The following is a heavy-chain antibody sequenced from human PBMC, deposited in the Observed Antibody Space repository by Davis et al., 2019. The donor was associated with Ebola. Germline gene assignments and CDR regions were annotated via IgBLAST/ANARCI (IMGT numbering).Heavy chain of an antibody. CDR1: GFTVSSNY. D-gene: IGHD4-17*01. CDR2: IYSGGST. Sequence: GESLKISCAASGFTVSSNYMSWVRQAPGKGLEWVSVIYSGGSTYYADSVKGRFTISRDNSKNTLYLQMNSLRAEDTAVYYCARKDGDYDWFDPWGQGTLVTVSS. V-gene: IGHV3-53*01. CDR3: ARKDGDYDWFDP. J-gene: IGHJ5*02.